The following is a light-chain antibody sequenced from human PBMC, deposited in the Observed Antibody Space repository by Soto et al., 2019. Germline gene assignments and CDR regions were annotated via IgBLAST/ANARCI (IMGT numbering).Light chain of an antibody. Sequence: QSVLTQPPSASGTPGQSVTLSCSGSTSNIGSNAVNWYQQLPGTAPKLLIYINNQRPSGVPDRFSGSKFGTSASLAISGLQSEDEADYHCAAWDDSLHGVAFGGGTKLTVL. V-gene: IGLV1-44*01. J-gene: IGLJ3*02. CDR1: TSNIGSNA. CDR2: INN. CDR3: AAWDDSLHGVA.